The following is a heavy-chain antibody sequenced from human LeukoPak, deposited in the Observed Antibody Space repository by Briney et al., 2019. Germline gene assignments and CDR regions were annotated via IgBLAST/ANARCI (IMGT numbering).Heavy chain of an antibody. Sequence: PSETLSLTCAVSGGSSSGRYYWSWIRQPPGKGLEWIGYIYYTGSTNYNPSLKSRVTISVDTLRNQFSLKLSSVTAADTAVYYRARVTGDFHWYFGLWGRGTLVTVSS. CDR1: GGSSSGRYY. D-gene: IGHD3-3*01. J-gene: IGHJ2*01. CDR2: IYYTGST. CDR3: ARVTGDFHWYFGL. V-gene: IGHV4-61*01.